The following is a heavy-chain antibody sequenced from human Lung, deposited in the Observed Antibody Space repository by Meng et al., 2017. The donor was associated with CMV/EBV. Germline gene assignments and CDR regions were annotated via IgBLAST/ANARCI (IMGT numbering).Heavy chain of an antibody. Sequence: GGSLRLSCAASGFTFSSYWMTWVRQAPGKGLEWVANIKQDGSEKYYVESVKGRFTISRDNAKNSLYLQMNSLRVEDTAMYYRARGTAPNDYWGQGTLVTVSS. V-gene: IGHV3-7*01. CDR2: IKQDGSEK. CDR3: ARGTAPNDY. D-gene: IGHD2-8*02. J-gene: IGHJ4*02. CDR1: GFTFSSYW.